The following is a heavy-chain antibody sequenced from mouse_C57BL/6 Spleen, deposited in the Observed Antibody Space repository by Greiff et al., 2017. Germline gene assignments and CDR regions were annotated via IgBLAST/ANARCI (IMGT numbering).Heavy chain of an antibody. D-gene: IGHD1-1*01. J-gene: IGHJ2*01. CDR1: GYTFTDYY. CDR2: IYPGSGNT. CDR3: ARGVYYYGSSYFDY. V-gene: IGHV1-76*01. Sequence: LVESGAELVRPGASVKLSCKASGYTFTDYYINWVKQRPGQGLEWIARIYPGSGNTYYNEKFKGKATLTAEKSSSTAYMQLSSLTSEDSAVYFCARGVYYYGSSYFDYWGQGTTLTVSS.